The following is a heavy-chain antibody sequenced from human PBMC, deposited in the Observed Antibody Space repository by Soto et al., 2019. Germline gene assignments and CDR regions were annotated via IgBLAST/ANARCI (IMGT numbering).Heavy chain of an antibody. V-gene: IGHV1-3*05. CDR2: INAGNGNT. Sequence: QVQLVQSGAEEKKPGASVKVSCKASGYTFTSYAMHWVRQAPGQRLEWMGWINAGNGNTKYSQKSQGRVTITRDTSASTAYMELSSLRSEDTAVYFCATSYSGYDYRYYYGMDVWGQGTTVTVSS. CDR3: ATSYSGYDYRYYYGMDV. D-gene: IGHD5-12*01. J-gene: IGHJ6*02. CDR1: GYTFTSYA.